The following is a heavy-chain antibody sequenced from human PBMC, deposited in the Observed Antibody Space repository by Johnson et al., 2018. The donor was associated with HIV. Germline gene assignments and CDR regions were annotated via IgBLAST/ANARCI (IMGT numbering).Heavy chain of an antibody. CDR2: ISYDGSNK. Sequence: QEQLVESGGGVVQPGRSLRLSCAASGFTFSSYAMHWVRQAPGKGLEWVAVISYDGSNKYYADSVKGRFTISRDNSKNTLYLQMNSLRAEDTAVYYCARVWGTYYNFWSGTLPFYAFDIWGQGTMVTVSS. CDR1: GFTFSSYA. CDR3: ARVWGTYYNFWSGTLPFYAFDI. J-gene: IGHJ3*02. V-gene: IGHV3-30*04. D-gene: IGHD3-3*01.